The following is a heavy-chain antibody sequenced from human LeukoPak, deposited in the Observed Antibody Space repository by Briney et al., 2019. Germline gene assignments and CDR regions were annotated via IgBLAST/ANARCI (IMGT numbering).Heavy chain of an antibody. D-gene: IGHD3-10*01. J-gene: IGHJ4*02. CDR3: VRNMVRGVVYFDS. V-gene: IGHV3-74*01. CDR2: ISYDGGGT. CDR1: GFTFSDYW. Sequence: GGSLRLSCAASGFTFSDYWMHWVRQTPGKGLVWVSRISYDGGGTNYADPVKGRFTISRDNAKNTLYLQMNSLRVEDTAVYYCVRNMVRGVVYFDSWGQGALVTVSS.